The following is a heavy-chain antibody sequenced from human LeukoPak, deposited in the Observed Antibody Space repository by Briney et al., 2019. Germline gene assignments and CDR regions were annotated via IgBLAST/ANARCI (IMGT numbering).Heavy chain of an antibody. Sequence: SETLSLTCSVSGGSISSYYWSWIRQPPGKGLEWIGYIYYSGSTDHNPSLKGRVTISVDTSKNQFSLKLSSVTAADTAVYYCARGRDGYSNWGQGTLVTVSS. J-gene: IGHJ4*02. D-gene: IGHD5-24*01. CDR1: GGSISSYY. CDR3: ARGRDGYSN. CDR2: IYYSGST. V-gene: IGHV4-59*01.